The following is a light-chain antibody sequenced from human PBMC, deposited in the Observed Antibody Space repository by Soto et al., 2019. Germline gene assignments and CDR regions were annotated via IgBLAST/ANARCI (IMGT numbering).Light chain of an antibody. J-gene: IGLJ1*01. CDR1: SSKIGAGYD. V-gene: IGLV1-40*01. CDR3: QSYXXSLGNV. Sequence: QSVLTQPPSVSGAPGQRVTISCTGSSSKIGAGYDVHWYQQLPGTAPKLLIYGNNNRPSGVPDRFSGSKSGTSASLAITGLQAEDEADYYCQSYXXSLGNVFGTGTK. CDR2: GNN.